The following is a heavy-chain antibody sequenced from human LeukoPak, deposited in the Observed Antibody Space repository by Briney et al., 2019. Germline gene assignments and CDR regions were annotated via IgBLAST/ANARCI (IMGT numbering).Heavy chain of an antibody. V-gene: IGHV4-4*08. J-gene: IGHJ4*02. CDR1: GGSISSYY. Sequence: SETLSLTCTVSGGSISSYYWSWIRQPPGKRLEWIGYIYTSGSTNYNPSLKSRVTMSVDTSKNQFSLKLSSVTAADTAVYYCARDHGDFWSGYKVEYYFDYWGQGTLVTVSS. D-gene: IGHD3-3*01. CDR3: ARDHGDFWSGYKVEYYFDY. CDR2: IYTSGST.